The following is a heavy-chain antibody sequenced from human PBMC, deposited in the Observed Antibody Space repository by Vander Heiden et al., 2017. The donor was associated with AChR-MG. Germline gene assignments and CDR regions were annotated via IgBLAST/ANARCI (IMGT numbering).Heavy chain of an antibody. CDR1: GLTFSRYA. D-gene: IGHD1-26*01. J-gene: IGHJ5*02. V-gene: IGHV3-23*01. CDR2: IKPGGDNT. CDR3: AKDQKWDWFDP. Sequence: EVQLFASGGGLVQPGGSMRPSCAASGLTFSRYAMRWVRQAPGRGLGWVSAIKPGGDNTYYADSVKGRFTISRDNSKNTLYLQMNSLRAEDTAVYYCAKDQKWDWFDPWGQGTLVTVSS.